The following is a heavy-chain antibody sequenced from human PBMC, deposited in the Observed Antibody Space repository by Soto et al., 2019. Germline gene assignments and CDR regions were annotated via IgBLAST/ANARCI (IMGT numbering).Heavy chain of an antibody. J-gene: IGHJ4*02. CDR3: AKDRGGDCPDHSCYFGADY. CDR2: ISHDGNTH. D-gene: IGHD2-2*01. CDR1: GFTFKFYG. Sequence: VQMVESGGGVVQPGKSLRLSCETSGFTFKFYGMHWVRQAPGKGLECVAVISHDGNTHYYADSVKGRFTISRDNSKNTLYLLMNSMRLDVSSTYYCAKDRGGDCPDHSCYFGADYWGQGALVTVSS. V-gene: IGHV3-30*18.